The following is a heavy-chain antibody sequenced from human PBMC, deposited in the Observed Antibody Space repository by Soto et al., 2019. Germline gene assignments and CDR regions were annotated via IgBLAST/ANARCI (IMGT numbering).Heavy chain of an antibody. CDR3: PKEKSVVYRCYYSFDV. CDR1: GLTLSDYG. Sequence: GGSMRLSCAACGLTLSDYGMDWVRQDAGKGKEWVAYLSAIGVTTSYADSVKGRFIISMDHPESSLSLQMTRLIAVDTPVYYCPKEKSVVYRCYYSFDVWGQGTMVTVSS. J-gene: IGHJ4*02. CDR2: LSAIGVTT. V-gene: IGHV3-48*03. D-gene: IGHD2-8*02.